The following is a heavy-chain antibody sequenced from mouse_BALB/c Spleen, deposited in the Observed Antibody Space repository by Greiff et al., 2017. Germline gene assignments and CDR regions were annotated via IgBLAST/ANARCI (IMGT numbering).Heavy chain of an antibody. D-gene: IGHD1-1*01. CDR3: ARVTTVVEAMDY. V-gene: IGHV14-3*02. CDR2: IDPANGNT. Sequence: EVKLVESGAELVKPGASVKLSCTASGFNIKDTYMHWVKQRPEQGLEWIGRIDPANGNTKYDPKFQGKATITADTSSNTAYLQLSSLTSEDTAVYYCARVTTVVEAMDYWGQGTSGTVSS. CDR1: GFNIKDTY. J-gene: IGHJ4*01.